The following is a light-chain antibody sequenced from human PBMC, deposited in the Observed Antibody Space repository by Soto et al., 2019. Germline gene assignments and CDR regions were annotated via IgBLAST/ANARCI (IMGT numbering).Light chain of an antibody. V-gene: IGKV3-20*01. J-gene: IGKJ1*01. CDR3: QQYGSSLTWT. CDR2: AAS. CDR1: QSVSRN. Sequence: DIVMTQSPDPLSVSPGERATLSCRSSQSVSRNLAWYQHKPGQAPRLLISAASTRATGIPDRFSGSGSGTDFTLTISRLEPEDLAVYYCQQYGSSLTWTFGQGTKV.